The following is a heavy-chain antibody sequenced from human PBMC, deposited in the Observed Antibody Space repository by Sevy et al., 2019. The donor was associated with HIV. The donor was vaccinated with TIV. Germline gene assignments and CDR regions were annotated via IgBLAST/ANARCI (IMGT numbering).Heavy chain of an antibody. D-gene: IGHD1-7*01. CDR1: GYTFSSHD. Sequence: ASVKVSCKTSGYTFSSHDINWVRQAPGQGLEWMGWMNPNNGNTGYVQKFQDRVTMTRDSSIGTAYMGLRGLTSDDTAVYYCARDPSGNYLTPHYRDYYGLDVWGQGTAVTVSS. CDR3: ARDPSGNYLTPHYRDYYGLDV. J-gene: IGHJ6*02. CDR2: MNPNNGNT. V-gene: IGHV1-8*01.